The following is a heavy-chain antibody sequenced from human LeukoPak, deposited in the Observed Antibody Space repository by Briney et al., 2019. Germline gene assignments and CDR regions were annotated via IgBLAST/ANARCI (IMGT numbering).Heavy chain of an antibody. CDR1: GYTFTSYG. Sequence: ASVKVSCKASGYTFTSYGISWVRQAPGQGLEWMGWISAYNGNTNYAQKLQGRVTMTTDTSTSTAYMELRSLRSDDTAVYYCARVRAYSSSWYYFDYWGQGTLVTVSS. D-gene: IGHD6-13*01. CDR3: ARVRAYSSSWYYFDY. J-gene: IGHJ4*02. V-gene: IGHV1-18*01. CDR2: ISAYNGNT.